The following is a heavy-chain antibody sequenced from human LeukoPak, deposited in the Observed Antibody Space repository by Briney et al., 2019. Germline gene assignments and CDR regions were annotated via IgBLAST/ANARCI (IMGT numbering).Heavy chain of an antibody. J-gene: IGHJ4*02. D-gene: IGHD4-17*01. Sequence: GASVKVSCKASGGTFSSYAISWVRQAPGQGLEWMGGIIPIFGTANYAQKFQGRVTITADESTSTAYMELSSLRSEDTAVYYCARVLNGDYARYFDYWGQGTLVTVSS. CDR2: IIPIFGTA. CDR3: ARVLNGDYARYFDY. CDR1: GGTFSSYA. V-gene: IGHV1-69*13.